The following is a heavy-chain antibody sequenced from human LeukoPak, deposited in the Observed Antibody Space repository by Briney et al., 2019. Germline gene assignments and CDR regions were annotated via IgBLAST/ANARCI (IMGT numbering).Heavy chain of an antibody. D-gene: IGHD2-15*01. V-gene: IGHV3-23*01. Sequence: GGSVRLSCAASGFTFSSYVMTWVRQAPGKGLEWVSDISGSGNNAYYADSVKGRFTISRDNSKNTLYLQMNSLRAEDTAVYYCAKMKVGGPPLTTRSYGMDVWGQGTTVTVSS. CDR1: GFTFSSYV. J-gene: IGHJ6*02. CDR2: ISGSGNNA. CDR3: AKMKVGGPPLTTRSYGMDV.